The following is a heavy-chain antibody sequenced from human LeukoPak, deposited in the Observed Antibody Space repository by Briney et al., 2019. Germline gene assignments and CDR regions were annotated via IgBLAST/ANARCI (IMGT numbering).Heavy chain of an antibody. J-gene: IGHJ4*02. V-gene: IGHV3-74*03. CDR3: ARGVPYDSWSGPHYSDY. CDR1: GFTFSNYW. CDR2: INTDGSST. Sequence: GGSLRLSCVASGFTFSNYWMNWVRQAPGKGLVWVSSINTDGSSTKYADSVKGRFTISRDNAKNTLYLQMNSLRAEDTAVYYCARGVPYDSWSGPHYSDYWGQGTLVTVSS. D-gene: IGHD3-3*01.